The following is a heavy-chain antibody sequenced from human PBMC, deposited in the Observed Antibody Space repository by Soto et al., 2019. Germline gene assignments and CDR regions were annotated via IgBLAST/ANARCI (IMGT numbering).Heavy chain of an antibody. CDR2: ISGSGGST. CDR1: GFTFSSYA. Sequence: PGGSLRLSCAASGFTFSSYAMSWVRQAPGKGLEWVSAISGSGGSTYYADSVKGRFTISRDNSKNTLYLQMNSLRAEDTAVYYCAKDLEGIVVVPARFDPWGQGTLVTVS. D-gene: IGHD2-2*01. J-gene: IGHJ5*02. V-gene: IGHV3-23*01. CDR3: AKDLEGIVVVPARFDP.